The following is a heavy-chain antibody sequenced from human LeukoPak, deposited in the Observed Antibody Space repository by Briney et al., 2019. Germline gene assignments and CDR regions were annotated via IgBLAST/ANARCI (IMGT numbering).Heavy chain of an antibody. Sequence: GASVKVSCKASVYTFTRYYMHWVRQAPGQGLEWMGIINPSGGSTNYAQKFQGRVTMTRDTSISTAYMELSRLRSDDTAVYYCARAGLRGLVWYMDVWGKGTTVTVSS. CDR1: VYTFTRYY. CDR3: ARAGLRGLVWYMDV. J-gene: IGHJ6*03. D-gene: IGHD3-16*01. CDR2: INPSGGST. V-gene: IGHV1-46*01.